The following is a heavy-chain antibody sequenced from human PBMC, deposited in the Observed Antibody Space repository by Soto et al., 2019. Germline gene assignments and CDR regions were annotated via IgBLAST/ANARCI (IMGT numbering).Heavy chain of an antibody. Sequence: QVQLQESGPGLVKPSETLSLTCTVSGGSISSYYWSWIRQPPGKGLEWIGYIYYSGSTNYNPSLKSRVTISVDTSKNQFSLKLSSVTAADTAAYYCARAESSPNDSSGYWYYFDYWGQGTLVTVSS. J-gene: IGHJ4*02. CDR2: IYYSGST. D-gene: IGHD3-22*01. CDR1: GGSISSYY. CDR3: ARAESSPNDSSGYWYYFDY. V-gene: IGHV4-59*01.